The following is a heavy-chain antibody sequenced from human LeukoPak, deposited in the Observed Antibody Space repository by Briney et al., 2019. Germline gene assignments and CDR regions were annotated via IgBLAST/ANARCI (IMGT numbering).Heavy chain of an antibody. CDR1: GFTFSNYW. CDR2: ISSSSSYI. D-gene: IGHD6-13*01. J-gene: IGHJ6*03. CDR3: ARGSSSWYKGDYYYYMDV. Sequence: PGGSLRLSCAVSGFTFSNYWMSWVRQAPGKGLEWVSSISSSSSYIYYADSVRGRFTISRDNAKNSLYLQMNSLRAEDTAVYYCARGSSSWYKGDYYYYMDVWGKGTTVTVSS. V-gene: IGHV3-21*01.